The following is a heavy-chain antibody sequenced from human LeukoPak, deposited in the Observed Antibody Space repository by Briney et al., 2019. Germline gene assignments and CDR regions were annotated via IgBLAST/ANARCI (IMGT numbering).Heavy chain of an antibody. CDR1: GYTFSVYY. D-gene: IGHD4-17*01. CDR3: ARTTMTFLYFDY. Sequence: ASVTVSFTASGYTFSVYYMHWVRQAPGQGLEWMGWITPHSGGTKFAQEFQGRVTMTRDTSINTAYMELSGLRSDDTAVYYCARTTMTFLYFDYWGQGTLVTVSS. V-gene: IGHV1-2*02. CDR2: ITPHSGGT. J-gene: IGHJ4*02.